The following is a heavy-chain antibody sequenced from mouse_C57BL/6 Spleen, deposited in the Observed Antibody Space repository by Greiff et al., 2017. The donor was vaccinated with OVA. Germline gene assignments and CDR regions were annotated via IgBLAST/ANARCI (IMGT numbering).Heavy chain of an antibody. J-gene: IGHJ3*01. CDR2: INYDGSST. CDR3: ARVDGYYAWFAY. D-gene: IGHD2-3*01. V-gene: IGHV5-16*01. Sequence: EVKLVESEGGLVQPGSSMKLSCTASGFTFSDYYMAWVRQVPEKGLEWVATINYDGSSTYYLDSLKSRFIISRDNAKNILYLQMSSLKSEDTATYYGARVDGYYAWFAYWGQGTLVTVSA. CDR1: GFTFSDYY.